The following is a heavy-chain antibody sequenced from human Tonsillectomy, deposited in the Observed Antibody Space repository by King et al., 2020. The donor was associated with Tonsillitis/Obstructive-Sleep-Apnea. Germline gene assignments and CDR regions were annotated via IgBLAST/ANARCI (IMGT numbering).Heavy chain of an antibody. Sequence: VQLVESGGGLVKPGGSLRLSCAASGFTFSSYSMNWVRQAPGKGLEWVSSISSSSGYIYYADSVKGRFTISRDNAKNSLYLQMNSLRAEDTAVYYCASGFLEWLLTPRLFGYWGQGTLVTVSS. V-gene: IGHV3-21*01. CDR2: ISSSSGYI. D-gene: IGHD3-3*01. CDR3: ASGFLEWLLTPRLFGY. J-gene: IGHJ4*02. CDR1: GFTFSSYS.